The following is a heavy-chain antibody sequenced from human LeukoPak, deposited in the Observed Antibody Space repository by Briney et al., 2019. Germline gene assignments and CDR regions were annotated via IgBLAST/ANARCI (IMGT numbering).Heavy chain of an antibody. D-gene: IGHD3-10*01. Sequence: PGGSLRLSCAASGFTFSTYWMHWVRQAPGKGLVWVSRISTGGSETNYADSVKGRFTISRDNAKNTLYLQMNSLRAEDTAVYYCAILWFGGPVVYWGQGTLVTVSS. CDR2: ISTGGSET. CDR1: GFTFSTYW. V-gene: IGHV3-74*01. CDR3: AILWFGGPVVY. J-gene: IGHJ4*02.